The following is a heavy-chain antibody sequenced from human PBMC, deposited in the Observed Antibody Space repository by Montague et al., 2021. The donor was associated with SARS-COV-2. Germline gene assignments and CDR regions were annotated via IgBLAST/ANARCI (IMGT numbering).Heavy chain of an antibody. J-gene: IGHJ6*02. CDR2: IDWDDDK. D-gene: IGHD5-12*01. CDR3: ARTQIVDIYYYYGMDV. Sequence: KPTQTLTLTCTFSGFSLSTSGMCVSWIRQPPGKALEWLALIDWDDDKYYSTSLKTRLTISKDTSKNQVVLTMTNMDPVDTATYYCARTQIVDIYYYYGMDVWGQGTTVTVSS. CDR1: GFSLSTSGMC. V-gene: IGHV2-70*01.